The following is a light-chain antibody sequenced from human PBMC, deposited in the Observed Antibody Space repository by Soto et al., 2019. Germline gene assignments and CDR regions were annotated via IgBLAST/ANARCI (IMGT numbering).Light chain of an antibody. J-gene: IGKJ4*01. CDR1: QDIDNY. V-gene: IGKV1-39*01. Sequence: DIQMTQSPSSLSASLGDRVTITCRASQDIDNYLNWYQHKPGKAPKLLIYATSTLQSGVPARFSGSGSGTEFTLTISTFQAEDFATYFCQESYSTPAVSLGGGTKVDIK. CDR2: ATS. CDR3: QESYSTPAVS.